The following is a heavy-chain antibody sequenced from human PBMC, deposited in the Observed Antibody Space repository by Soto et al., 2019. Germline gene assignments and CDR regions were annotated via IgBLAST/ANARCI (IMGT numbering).Heavy chain of an antibody. CDR2: VYFSGTT. V-gene: IGHV4-39*01. CDR3: ARSGISGLYAAFNL. D-gene: IGHD3-10*01. CDR1: GGSISSNNHY. Sequence: QLQLQESGPGLVKPPETLSLTCIVSGGSISSNNHYWGWIRQPPGKGLEWIGSVYFSGTTYYNPSLKSRVSITGDTSNNEFSLKLSSVTAADTAVYYCARSGISGLYAAFNLWGQGTLVTVSS. J-gene: IGHJ3*01.